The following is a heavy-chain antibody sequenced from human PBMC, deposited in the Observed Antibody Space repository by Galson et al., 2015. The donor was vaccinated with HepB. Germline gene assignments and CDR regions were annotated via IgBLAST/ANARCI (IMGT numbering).Heavy chain of an antibody. V-gene: IGHV1-3*01. CDR3: RYCSSTSCYAGGDY. Sequence: SVKVSCKASGYTFTSYAMHWVRQAPGQRPEWMGWINAGNGNTKYSQKFQGRVTITRDTSASTAYMELSSLRSEDTAVYYCRYCSSTSCYAGGDYWGQGTLVTVSS. CDR2: INAGNGNT. D-gene: IGHD2-2*01. CDR1: GYTFTSYA. J-gene: IGHJ4*02.